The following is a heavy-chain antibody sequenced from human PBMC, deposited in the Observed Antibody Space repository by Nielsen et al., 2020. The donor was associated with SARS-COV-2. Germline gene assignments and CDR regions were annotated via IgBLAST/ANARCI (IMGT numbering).Heavy chain of an antibody. CDR2: IYYSGST. V-gene: IGHV4-59*01. D-gene: IGHD6-6*01. J-gene: IGHJ4*02. CDR1: GGSISSYY. CDR3: ARGYSSSYFDY. Sequence: SETLSLTCTVSGGSISSYYWSWIRQPPGKGLEWIGYIYYSGSTNYNPSLKSRVTISVDTSKNQFSLKLSSVTAADTAVYYCARGYSSSYFDYWGQGTLVIVSS.